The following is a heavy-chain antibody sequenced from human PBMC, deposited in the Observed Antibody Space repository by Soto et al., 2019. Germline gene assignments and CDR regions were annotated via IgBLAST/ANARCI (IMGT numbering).Heavy chain of an antibody. CDR2: ISGSGGST. Sequence: GGSLRLSCAASGFTFSSYAMSWVRQAPGKGLEWVSAISGSGGSTYYADSVKGRFTISRDNSKNTLYLQMNSLRAEDTAVYYCAGTRGYSYGYLSYFDYWGQGTLVTVSS. D-gene: IGHD5-18*01. CDR3: AGTRGYSYGYLSYFDY. CDR1: GFTFSSYA. J-gene: IGHJ4*02. V-gene: IGHV3-23*01.